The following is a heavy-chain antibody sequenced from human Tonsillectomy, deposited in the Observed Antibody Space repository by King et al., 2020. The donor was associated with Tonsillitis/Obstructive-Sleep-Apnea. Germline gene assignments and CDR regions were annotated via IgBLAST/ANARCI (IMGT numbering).Heavy chain of an antibody. D-gene: IGHD1-1*01. V-gene: IGHV4-59*08. Sequence: VQLQESGPGLVKPSETLSLTCTVSGGSISSYYWSWIRQPPGKGLEWIGYIYYSGSTNYNPSLKSRVTISVDTSKNQFSLKLSSVTAADTAVYYCAKSGTRSYYYYMDVWGKGTTVTVSS. CDR1: GGSISSYY. CDR2: IYYSGST. CDR3: AKSGTRSYYYYMDV. J-gene: IGHJ6*03.